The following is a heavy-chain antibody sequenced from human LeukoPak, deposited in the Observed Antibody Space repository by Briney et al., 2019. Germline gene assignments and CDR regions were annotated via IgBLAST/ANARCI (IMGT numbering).Heavy chain of an antibody. Sequence: SETLSLTCTVSGGSVSSGSYYWSWIRQPPGKGLEWIGYIYYGGSTNYNPSLKSRVTISVDTSKNQFSLKLSSVTAADTAVYYCARQNYDILTGYHNWFDPWGQGTLVTVSS. V-gene: IGHV4-61*01. CDR3: ARQNYDILTGYHNWFDP. J-gene: IGHJ5*02. CDR1: GGSVSSGSYY. D-gene: IGHD3-9*01. CDR2: IYYGGST.